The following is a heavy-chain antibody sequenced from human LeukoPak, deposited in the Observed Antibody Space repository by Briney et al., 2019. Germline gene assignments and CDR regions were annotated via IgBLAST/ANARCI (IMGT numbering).Heavy chain of an antibody. Sequence: SLTLSCAASGFTFSRYALSWVRQAAGKELNWVSAISGSGDSTYYADSVKGRFTISRDNSKNTLYLQMNGLRAEDTGVYYCAKDSSSWYADYFDYWGQGTLVTVSS. CDR3: AKDSSSWYADYFDY. D-gene: IGHD6-13*01. J-gene: IGHJ4*02. V-gene: IGHV3-23*01. CDR2: ISGSGDST. CDR1: GFTFSRYA.